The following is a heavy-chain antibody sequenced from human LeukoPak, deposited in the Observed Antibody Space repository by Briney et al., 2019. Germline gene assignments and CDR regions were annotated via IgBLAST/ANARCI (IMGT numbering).Heavy chain of an antibody. CDR2: ISSSSSYI. J-gene: IGHJ4*02. CDR3: ARSGRDGYNYSDY. D-gene: IGHD5-24*01. CDR1: GFTFSSYS. V-gene: IGHV3-21*01. Sequence: GGSLRLSCAASGFTFSSYSMNWVRQAPGKGLEWVSSISSSSSYIYYADSVKGRFTISRDNAKNSLYLQMNSLRAEDTAVYYRARSGRDGYNYSDYWGQGTLVTVSS.